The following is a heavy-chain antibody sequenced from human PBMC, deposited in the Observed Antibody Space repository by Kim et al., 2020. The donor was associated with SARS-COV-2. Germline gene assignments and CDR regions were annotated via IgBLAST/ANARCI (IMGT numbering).Heavy chain of an antibody. J-gene: IGHJ4*02. CDR1: GNTFASFF. Sequence: ASVKVSCKTPGNTFASFFIHWVRQAPGQGLEWMGLTHLGGVRTNFAQIFQGRISIITDTSTTTVFMDLSSLTSDDTAVYYCAREPDGTGNLETWGQGTLV. CDR3: AREPDGTGNLET. D-gene: IGHD1-7*01. CDR2: THLGGVRT. V-gene: IGHV1-46*01.